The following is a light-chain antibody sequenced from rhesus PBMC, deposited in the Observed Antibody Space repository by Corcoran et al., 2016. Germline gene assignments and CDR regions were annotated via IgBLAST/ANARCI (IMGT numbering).Light chain of an antibody. CDR2: KAS. J-gene: IGKJ3*01. V-gene: IGKV1-74*01. Sequence: DIQMTQSPSSLSASVGDRVTITCPASENVNNYLNWSQQKPGKAPKLLIYKASTLQSGVTSRFCGSGCGTDYTCTISGLQREDVATYYCQHGYCTPVTVGPGTKLDIK. CDR3: QHGYCTPVT. CDR1: ENVNNY.